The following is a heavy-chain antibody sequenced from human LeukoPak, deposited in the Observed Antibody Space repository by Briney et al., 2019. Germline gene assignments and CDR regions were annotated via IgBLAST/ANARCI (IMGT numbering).Heavy chain of an antibody. D-gene: IGHD1-26*01. Sequence: GGSLRLSCAVSGFTFSTYWMSWVRQAPGKGLEWVSAISGGGGSTYYADSVKGRFTISRDNSKNTLYLQMNSLRAEDTAVYYCAKRGHSGSYYAAFDMWGQGTMVTVSS. V-gene: IGHV3-23*01. CDR3: AKRGHSGSYYAAFDM. CDR1: GFTFSTYW. J-gene: IGHJ3*02. CDR2: ISGGGGST.